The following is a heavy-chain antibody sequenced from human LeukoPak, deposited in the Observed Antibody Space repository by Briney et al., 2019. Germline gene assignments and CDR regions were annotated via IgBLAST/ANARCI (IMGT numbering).Heavy chain of an antibody. D-gene: IGHD5-18*01. CDR3: AGGPDTVWGPL. J-gene: IGHJ4*02. CDR2: IKKDGSAK. V-gene: IGHV3-7*01. CDR1: GFTFGSYW. Sequence: GGSLRLSCAASGFTFGSYWMSWVRQAPGKGPEWVADIKKDGSAKKYVDSVKGRFTISRDNAKNSLYLQMNSLSAEDTAVYYCAGGPDTVWGPLWGQGTLVTVSS.